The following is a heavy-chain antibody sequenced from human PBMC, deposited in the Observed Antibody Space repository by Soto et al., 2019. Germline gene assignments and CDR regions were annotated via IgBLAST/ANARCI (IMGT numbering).Heavy chain of an antibody. CDR1: GDTFSNHT. Sequence: QVQLVQSGAEVKKPGSSVKVSCKASGDTFSNHTISWVRQAPGQGLEWMGRIIPILGVANYAQKFQGRVTITADKSTTTDYMELSSLRSADTAVYYCARVAEMGTVTEGYYYYMDVWGKGTTVTVSS. V-gene: IGHV1-69*04. CDR2: IIPILGVA. D-gene: IGHD4-17*01. CDR3: ARVAEMGTVTEGYYYYMDV. J-gene: IGHJ6*03.